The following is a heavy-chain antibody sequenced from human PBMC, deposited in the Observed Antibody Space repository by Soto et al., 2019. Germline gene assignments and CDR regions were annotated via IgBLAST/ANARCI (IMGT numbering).Heavy chain of an antibody. CDR3: ARDTRDNGDFDY. J-gene: IGHJ4*02. CDR1: GDSISSGGYS. D-gene: IGHD4-17*01. Sequence: SETLSLTCAVSGDSISSGGYSWTWIRQPPGKGLEWIGHIYQSGSTLYNPSLESRVTISVDKSKNQFSLELSSVTAADTAVYYCARDTRDNGDFDYWGQGTLVTVSS. V-gene: IGHV4-30-2*01. CDR2: IYQSGST.